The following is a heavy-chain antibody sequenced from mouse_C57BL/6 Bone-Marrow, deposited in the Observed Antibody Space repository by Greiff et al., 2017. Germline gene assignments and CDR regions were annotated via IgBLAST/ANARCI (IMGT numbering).Heavy chain of an antibody. CDR2: INPNYGTT. J-gene: IGHJ4*01. Sequence: VQLKQSGPELVKPGASVKISCKASGYSFTDYNMNWVKQSNGKSLKWIGVINPNYGTTSYNQKFKGKATLTVDQSSSTAYMQLNSLTSADSAVYYCASGYDYDYAMDYWGQGTSVTVSS. CDR3: ASGYDYDYAMDY. D-gene: IGHD2-4*01. CDR1: GYSFTDYN. V-gene: IGHV1-39*01.